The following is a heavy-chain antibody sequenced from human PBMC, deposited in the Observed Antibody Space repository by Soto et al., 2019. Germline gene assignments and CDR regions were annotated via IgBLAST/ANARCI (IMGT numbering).Heavy chain of an antibody. J-gene: IGHJ4*02. CDR3: GGGGSSSGGADY. CDR1: GGTFSSYA. V-gene: IGHV1-69*01. Sequence: QVQLVQSGAEVKKPGSSVKVSCKASGGTFSSYAISWVRQAPGQGLEWMGGIIPIFGTANYAQKFQGRVTITADESTSSADMELSRLGSEDTAGYYCGGGGSSSGGADYWGQGTLVTVSS. D-gene: IGHD6-6*01. CDR2: IIPIFGTA.